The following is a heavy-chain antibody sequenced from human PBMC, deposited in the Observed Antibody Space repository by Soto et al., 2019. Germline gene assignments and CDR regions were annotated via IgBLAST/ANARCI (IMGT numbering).Heavy chain of an antibody. V-gene: IGHV4-59*01. Sequence: SETLSLTCTVSGCSISSYYWSWIRQPPGKGLEWIGYIYYSGSTNYNPSLKSRVTISVDTSKNQFSLKLSSVTAADTAVYYCAVNSGYDFYYYYGMDVWGQGTTVTVSS. D-gene: IGHD5-12*01. J-gene: IGHJ6*02. CDR2: IYYSGST. CDR1: GCSISSYY. CDR3: AVNSGYDFYYYYGMDV.